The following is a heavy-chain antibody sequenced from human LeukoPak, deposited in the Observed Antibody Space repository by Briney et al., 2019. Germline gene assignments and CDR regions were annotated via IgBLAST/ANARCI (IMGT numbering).Heavy chain of an antibody. D-gene: IGHD3-3*01. Sequence: PSETLSLTCSVSGGSISSSSYFWGWIRQPPGKGLEWIGSIYYSGSTYYNPSLKSRVTISVDTSKNQFSLKLSSVTVADTAVYYCARAVPFWSGFPTVDYWGQGTLVTVSS. J-gene: IGHJ4*02. CDR2: IYYSGST. V-gene: IGHV4-39*07. CDR3: ARAVPFWSGFPTVDY. CDR1: GGSISSSSYF.